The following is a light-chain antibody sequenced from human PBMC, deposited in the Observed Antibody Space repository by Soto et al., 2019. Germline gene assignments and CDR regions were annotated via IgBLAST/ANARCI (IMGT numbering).Light chain of an antibody. J-gene: IGKJ5*01. CDR3: QQSYSTPSIT. CDR1: QSISSY. Sequence: DIQMTQSPSSLSASVRDRVTITCRASQSISSYLNWYQQKPGKAPKLLIYAASSLQSGVPSGFSGSGSGTDFTLTTSSLQPEDFATYYCQQSYSTPSITFGQGTRLEI. V-gene: IGKV1-39*01. CDR2: AAS.